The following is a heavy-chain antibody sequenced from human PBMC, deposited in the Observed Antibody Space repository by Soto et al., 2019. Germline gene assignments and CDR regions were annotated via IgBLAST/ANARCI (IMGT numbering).Heavy chain of an antibody. Sequence: QVQLVQSGAEVKKPGSSVKVSCKASGGTFSSYTISWVRQAPGQGLEWMGRIIPILGIANYAQKFQGRVTMTAAKSTSTAYMKLSSLISDDTAVYYCAGKVGAKGYFQHWGQGTLVTVSS. CDR1: GGTFSSYT. V-gene: IGHV1-69*02. J-gene: IGHJ1*01. D-gene: IGHD1-26*01. CDR3: AGKVGAKGYFQH. CDR2: IIPILGIA.